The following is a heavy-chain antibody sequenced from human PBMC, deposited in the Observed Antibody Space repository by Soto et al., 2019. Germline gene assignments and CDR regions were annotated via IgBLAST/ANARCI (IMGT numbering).Heavy chain of an antibody. CDR1: GGSISSGGYY. CDR2: IYYSGST. J-gene: IGHJ6*02. D-gene: IGHD5-12*01. V-gene: IGHV4-31*03. Sequence: SETLSLTCTVSGGSISSGGYYWSWIRQHPGKGLEWIGYIYYSGSTYYNPSLKSRVTISVDTSKNQFSLKLSSVPAADTAVYYCARDLAITGMDVWGQGTTVTVSS. CDR3: ARDLAITGMDV.